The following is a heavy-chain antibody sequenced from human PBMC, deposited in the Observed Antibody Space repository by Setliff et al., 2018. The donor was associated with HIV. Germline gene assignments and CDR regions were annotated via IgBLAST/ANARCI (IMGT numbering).Heavy chain of an antibody. CDR2: INPSDGVT. J-gene: IGHJ3*02. Sequence: GASVKVSCKASGYTLTSNFIHWVRQAPGQGLEWVGIINPSDGVTDYSEKFQGRVTVTSDTSTSTVSMDLSSLRSDDTAIYYCARVRILDYYDSSGSDAFDIWGQGTMVTVSS. CDR1: GYTLTSNF. V-gene: IGHV1-46*01. D-gene: IGHD3-22*01. CDR3: ARVRILDYYDSSGSDAFDI.